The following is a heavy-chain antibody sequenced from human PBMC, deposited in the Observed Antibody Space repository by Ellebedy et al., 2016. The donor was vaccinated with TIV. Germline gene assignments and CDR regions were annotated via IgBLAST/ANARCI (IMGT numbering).Heavy chain of an antibody. CDR1: GASINSYY. Sequence: GSLRLXXTVSGASINSYYWSWIRQTPGKGLEWIGYVYYSGTTNYNPSLKSRSTISVDTARNQFSLKMRSVTAADTAVYFCARGIRSAWYYFDYWGQGALVAVSS. J-gene: IGHJ4*02. D-gene: IGHD6-19*01. CDR2: VYYSGTT. V-gene: IGHV4-59*01. CDR3: ARGIRSAWYYFDY.